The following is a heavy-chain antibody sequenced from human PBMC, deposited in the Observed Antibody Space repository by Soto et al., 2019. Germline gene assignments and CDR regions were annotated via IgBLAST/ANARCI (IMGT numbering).Heavy chain of an antibody. CDR2: IIPIFGTA. J-gene: IGHJ6*02. V-gene: IGHV1-69*13. Sequence: SVKVSCKASGGTFSSYAISWVRQAPGQGLEWMGGIIPIFGTANYAQKFQGRVTITADESTSTAYMELSSLRSEDTAVYYCARAQQVLRYFDWLPDYYYYGMAVWGQRTTVTVSS. D-gene: IGHD3-9*01. CDR1: GGTFSSYA. CDR3: ARAQQVLRYFDWLPDYYYYGMAV.